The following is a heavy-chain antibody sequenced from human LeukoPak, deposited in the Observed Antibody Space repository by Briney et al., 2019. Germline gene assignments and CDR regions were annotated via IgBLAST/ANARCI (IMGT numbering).Heavy chain of an antibody. CDR2: ISTNSGGT. D-gene: IGHD3-16*01. CDR3: ARDWVDPFDI. Sequence: ASVKVSCKASGYTFTSYYIHWVRQAPGKGLEWMGWISTNSGGTKYVQKFQGTVNMTRDTSISTAYMELTRLRSDDTAVYCCARDWVDPFDIWGQGTMVTVSS. CDR1: GYTFTSYY. V-gene: IGHV1-2*02. J-gene: IGHJ3*02.